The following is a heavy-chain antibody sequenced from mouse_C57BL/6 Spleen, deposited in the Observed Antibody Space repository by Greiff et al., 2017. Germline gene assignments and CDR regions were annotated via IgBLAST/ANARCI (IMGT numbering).Heavy chain of an antibody. J-gene: IGHJ1*03. CDR1: GFTFSDYY. D-gene: IGHD1-1*01. CDR3: ARGGDYYGSSYWYFDV. Sequence: EVQLVESEGGLVQPGSSMKLSCTAYGFTFSDYYMAWVRQVPEKGLEWVANINYDGSSTYYLDSLKSRFIISRDNAKNILYLQMSSLKSEDTATYYCARGGDYYGSSYWYFDVWGTGTTVTVSS. CDR2: INYDGSST. V-gene: IGHV5-16*01.